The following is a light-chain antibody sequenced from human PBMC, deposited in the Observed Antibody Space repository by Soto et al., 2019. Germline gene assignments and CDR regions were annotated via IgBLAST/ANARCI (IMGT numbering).Light chain of an antibody. J-gene: IGLJ1*01. CDR1: SSNIGAGYD. V-gene: IGLV1-40*01. Sequence: QSVLTHPPSVSGAPGQRVSVSCPGISSNIGAGYDVHWYQQLPGTAPKLLIYGNSNRPSGVPDRFSGSKSGTSASLAITGLQAEDEADYYCQSYDSSLSGFYVFGTGTKVTGL. CDR3: QSYDSSLSGFYV. CDR2: GNS.